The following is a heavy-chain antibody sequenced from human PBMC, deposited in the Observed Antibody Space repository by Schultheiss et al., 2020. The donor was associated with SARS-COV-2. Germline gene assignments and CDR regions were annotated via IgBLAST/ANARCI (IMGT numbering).Heavy chain of an antibody. Sequence: GGSLRLSCAASGFTFSSYGMHWVRQAPGKGLQWVAVISYDGSNKYYADSVKGRYTISRDNAKNTLYLQMNSLRAEDTAVYYCARNRYCTGGVCYVASELGMDVWGQGTTVTVSS. V-gene: IGHV3-30*03. CDR3: ARNRYCTGGVCYVASELGMDV. D-gene: IGHD2-8*02. CDR2: ISYDGSNK. CDR1: GFTFSSYG. J-gene: IGHJ6*02.